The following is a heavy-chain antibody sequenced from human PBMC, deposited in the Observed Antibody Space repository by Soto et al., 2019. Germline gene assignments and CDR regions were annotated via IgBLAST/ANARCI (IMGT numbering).Heavy chain of an antibody. V-gene: IGHV1-69*12. J-gene: IGHJ6*02. CDR3: ARHAGTYYYNDRDV. CDR2: VIPILGTT. CDR1: GGSFSTYA. D-gene: IGHD1-1*01. Sequence: QVQLVQSGAEVKKPGSSVKVSCKASGGSFSTYAISWVRHAPGQGLEWMGGVIPILGTTNNAQKFQGRVTXTADESTGTAYMELASLRSEDTALYYCARHAGTYYYNDRDVWGQGTTVTVSS.